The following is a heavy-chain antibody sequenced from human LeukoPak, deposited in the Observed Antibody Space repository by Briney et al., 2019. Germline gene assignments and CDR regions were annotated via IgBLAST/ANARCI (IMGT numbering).Heavy chain of an antibody. D-gene: IGHD2-2*01. Sequence: SETLSLTCTVSGGSISSYYWNWIRQPPGKGLEWIGEINHSGSTNYNPSLKSRVTISVDRSKNQFSLKLSSVTAADTAVYYCASPSVPAAMRAFDTWGQGTMVTVSS. V-gene: IGHV4-34*01. J-gene: IGHJ3*02. CDR1: GGSISSYY. CDR2: INHSGST. CDR3: ASPSVPAAMRAFDT.